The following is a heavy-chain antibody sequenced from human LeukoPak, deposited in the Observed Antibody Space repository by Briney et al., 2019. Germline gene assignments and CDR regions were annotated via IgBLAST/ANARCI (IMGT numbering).Heavy chain of an antibody. CDR1: GGTFSSYA. J-gene: IGHJ4*02. V-gene: IGHV1-69*13. CDR2: IIPIFGTA. D-gene: IGHD3-10*01. Sequence: SVKVSCKASGGTFSSYAISWVRQAPGQGLEWMGGIIPIFGTANYAQKFQGRVTITADESTSTAYMELRSLRSDDTAVYYCARDLLVLLWFGEHSSGGDRGVGFDYWGQGTLVTVSS. CDR3: ARDLLVLLWFGEHSSGGDRGVGFDY.